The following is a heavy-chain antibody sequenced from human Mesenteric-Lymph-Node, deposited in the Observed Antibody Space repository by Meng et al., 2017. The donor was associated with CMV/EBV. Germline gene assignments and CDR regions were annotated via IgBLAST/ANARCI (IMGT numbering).Heavy chain of an antibody. Sequence: ASVKVSCKASGYSFTGYYMHWIRQAPGQGLEWVGWINPNSGARNYAQKFQGRVTMTRDTSISTAYMELSRLRSDDTAVYYCARGALGYCSSTSCYYYWGQGTLVTVSS. D-gene: IGHD2-2*01. CDR3: ARGALGYCSSTSCYYY. CDR1: GYSFTGYY. CDR2: INPNSGAR. J-gene: IGHJ4*02. V-gene: IGHV1-2*02.